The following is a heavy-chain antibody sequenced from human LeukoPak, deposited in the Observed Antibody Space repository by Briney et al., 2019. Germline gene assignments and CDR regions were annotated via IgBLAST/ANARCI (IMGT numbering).Heavy chain of an antibody. V-gene: IGHV3-7*01. CDR3: ARDRDYYAIDY. Sequence: GGSLRLSCAASGFSFSSYWMGWVRQAPGKGLEWVANIGKDGRGKNYVDSVKGRFIISRDNAKNSLYLQMSSLRAEDMAVYYCARDRDYYAIDYWGQGTLVTVSS. D-gene: IGHD3-22*01. J-gene: IGHJ4*02. CDR1: GFSFSSYW. CDR2: IGKDGRGK.